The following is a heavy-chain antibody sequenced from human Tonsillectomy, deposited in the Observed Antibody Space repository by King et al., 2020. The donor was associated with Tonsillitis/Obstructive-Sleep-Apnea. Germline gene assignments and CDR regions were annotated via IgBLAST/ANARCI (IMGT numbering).Heavy chain of an antibody. J-gene: IGHJ4*02. CDR2: ISSSGSTI. CDR1: GFTFSSYE. V-gene: IGHV3-48*03. CDR3: ASSLELSGFFDY. Sequence: VQLVESGGGLVQPGGSLRLSCAASGFTFSSYEMNWVRQAPGKGLEWVSYISSSGSTIYYADSVKGRFTISRDNAKNSLYLQMNSLRAEDTAVYYCASSLELSGFFDYWGQGTLVTVSS. D-gene: IGHD1-26*01.